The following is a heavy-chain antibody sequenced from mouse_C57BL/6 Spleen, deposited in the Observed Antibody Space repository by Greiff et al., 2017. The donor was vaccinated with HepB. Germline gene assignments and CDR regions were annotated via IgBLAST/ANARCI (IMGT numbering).Heavy chain of an antibody. CDR1: GYTFTSYG. J-gene: IGHJ4*01. V-gene: IGHV1-81*01. D-gene: IGHD1-1*01. CDR3: ARGTTVVEDYAMDD. CDR2: IYPRSGNT. Sequence: QVQLKASGAELARPGASVKLSCKASGYTFTSYGISWVKQRTGQGLEWIGEIYPRSGNTYYNEKFKGKATLTADKSSRTAYMEFRSLPSEDAAVYFCARGTTVVEDYAMDDWGQRTSAAGSS.